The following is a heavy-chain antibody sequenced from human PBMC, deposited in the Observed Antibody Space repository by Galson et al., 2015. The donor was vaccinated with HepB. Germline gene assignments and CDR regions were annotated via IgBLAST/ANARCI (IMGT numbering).Heavy chain of an antibody. Sequence: SLRLSCAASGFTFSSYGMHWVRQAPGKGLEWVAVISYDGSNKYYADSVKGRFTISRDNSKNTLYLQMNSLRAEDTAVYYCATTRRITIFGVVINRPGVPYFDYWGQGTLVTVSS. J-gene: IGHJ4*02. CDR3: ATTRRITIFGVVINRPGVPYFDY. CDR2: ISYDGSNK. V-gene: IGHV3-30*03. D-gene: IGHD3-3*01. CDR1: GFTFSSYG.